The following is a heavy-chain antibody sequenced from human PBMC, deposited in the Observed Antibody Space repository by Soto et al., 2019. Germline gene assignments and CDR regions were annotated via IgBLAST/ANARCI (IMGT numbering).Heavy chain of an antibody. CDR2: MNPSGGST. D-gene: IGHD3-22*01. CDR3: ARDPSQDYYDSSGYYYPRYYHYGMDV. CDR1: GYTFTSYY. Sequence: ASVKVSCKASGYTFTSYYMHWVRQAPGQGLEWMGIMNPSGGSTSHAQKFQGRVTMTRDTSTSTVYMELSSLRSEDTAVYYCARDPSQDYYDSSGYYYPRYYHYGMDVWGQGTTVTVSS. J-gene: IGHJ6*02. V-gene: IGHV1-46*01.